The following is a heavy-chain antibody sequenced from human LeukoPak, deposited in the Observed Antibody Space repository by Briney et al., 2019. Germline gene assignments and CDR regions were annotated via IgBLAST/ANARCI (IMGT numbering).Heavy chain of an antibody. J-gene: IGHJ4*02. Sequence: SQTLSLTCTVSGGSISSGGYYWSWIRQHPGKGLEWIGYIYYSGSTYYNPSLKSRVTISVDTSKNQFSLKLSSVTAADTAVYYCARVTTRGPNMVDYWGQGTLVTVSS. CDR2: IYYSGST. CDR3: ARVTTRGPNMVDY. V-gene: IGHV4-31*03. CDR1: GGSISSGGYY. D-gene: IGHD4-17*01.